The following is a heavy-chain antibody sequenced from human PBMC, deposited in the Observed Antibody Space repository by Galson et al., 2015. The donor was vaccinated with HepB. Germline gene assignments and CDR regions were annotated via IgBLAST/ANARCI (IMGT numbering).Heavy chain of an antibody. J-gene: IGHJ4*02. CDR3: VKRGPSFLVWLGDDY. D-gene: IGHD2-21*01. CDR1: GFTFSSYA. CDR2: ISSNGGST. V-gene: IGHV3-64D*06. Sequence: SLRLSCAASGFTFSSYAMHWVRQAPGKGLEYVSAISSNGGSTYYADSVKGRFTISRDNSKNTLYLQMSSLRAEDTAVYYCVKRGPSFLVWLGDDYWGQGTLVTVSS.